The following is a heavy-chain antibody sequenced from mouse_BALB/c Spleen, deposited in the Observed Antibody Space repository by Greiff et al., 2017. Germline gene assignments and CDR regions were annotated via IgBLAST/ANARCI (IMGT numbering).Heavy chain of an antibody. D-gene: IGHD1-2*01. V-gene: IGHV3-6*02. Sequence: VQLKESGPGLVKPSQSLSLTCSVTGYSITSGYYWNWIRQFPGNKLEWMGYISYDGSNNYNPSLKNRISITRDTSKNQFFLKLNSVTTEDTATYYCARGLVHYYGYWYFDVWGAGTTVTVSS. CDR3: ARGLVHYYGYWYFDV. CDR2: ISYDGSN. J-gene: IGHJ1*01. CDR1: GYSITSGYY.